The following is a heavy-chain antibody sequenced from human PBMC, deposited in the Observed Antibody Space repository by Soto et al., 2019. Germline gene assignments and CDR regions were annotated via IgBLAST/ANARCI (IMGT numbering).Heavy chain of an antibody. Sequence: QVQLVQSGAEVKKPGASVKVSCKASGYTFTSYGISWVRQAPGQGLEWMGWISAYNGNTNYAKKLQGRVTMTADTFTSTDYMELRGLIAAHTAVYYHARDYGAGRVDYWGQGTLVTVSA. CDR3: ARDYGAGRVDY. D-gene: IGHD3-10*01. CDR1: GYTFTSYG. J-gene: IGHJ4*02. V-gene: IGHV1-18*01. CDR2: ISAYNGNT.